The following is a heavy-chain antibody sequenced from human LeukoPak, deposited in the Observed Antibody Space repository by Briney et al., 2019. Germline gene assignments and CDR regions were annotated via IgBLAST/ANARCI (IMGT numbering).Heavy chain of an antibody. CDR1: GGSISSGSYY. V-gene: IGHV4-61*02. J-gene: IGHJ6*03. CDR2: IYTSGST. D-gene: IGHD5-18*01. Sequence: PSETLSLTCTVSGGSISSGSYYWSWIRQPAGKGPEWIGRIYTSGSTNYNPSLKSRVTISVDTSKNQFSLKLSSVTAADTAVYYCARTATLYYYYYMDVWGKGTTVTVSS. CDR3: ARTATLYYYYYMDV.